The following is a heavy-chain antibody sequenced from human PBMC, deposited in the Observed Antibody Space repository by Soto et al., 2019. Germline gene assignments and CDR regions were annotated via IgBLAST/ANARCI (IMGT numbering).Heavy chain of an antibody. CDR3: ASTSHYYDSSGYYYSSVYAFDI. V-gene: IGHV3-7*05. CDR1: GFSLSSYW. Sequence: PGGSLRLSCAASGFSLSSYWMSWVRQAPGKGLEWVANIKQDGSEKYYVDSVKGRFTISRDNAKNSLYLQMNSLRAEDTAVYYCASTSHYYDSSGYYYSSVYAFDIWGQGTMVTVSS. CDR2: IKQDGSEK. J-gene: IGHJ3*02. D-gene: IGHD3-22*01.